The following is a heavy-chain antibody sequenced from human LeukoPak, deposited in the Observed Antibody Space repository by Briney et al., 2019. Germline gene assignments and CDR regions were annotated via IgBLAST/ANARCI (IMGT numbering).Heavy chain of an antibody. J-gene: IGHJ6*03. CDR1: GGTFSSYA. CDR2: IIPIFGTA. V-gene: IGHV1-69*05. CDR3: AGVLIAARPQPTPTIEYYYYMDV. D-gene: IGHD6-6*01. Sequence: SVKVSCKASGGTFSSYAISWVRQAPGQGLEWMGGIIPIFGTANYAQKLQGRVTITTDESTSTAYMELSSLRSEDTAVYYCAGVLIAARPQPTPTIEYYYYMDVWGKGTTVTVSS.